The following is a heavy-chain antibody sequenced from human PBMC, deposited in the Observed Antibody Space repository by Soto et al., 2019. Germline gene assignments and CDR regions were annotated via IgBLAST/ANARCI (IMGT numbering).Heavy chain of an antibody. V-gene: IGHV4-61*03. Sequence: QVQLQESGPGLVKPSETLSLTCSVSGGSVSNASFYWTWIRQAPGTGLEYIGYIFYTGVTNYNPSLSSRVTISLDTSKNHFSLKLNSMTAADTAVYYCVRVLDSSWYADLRGRGTLVTVSS. CDR1: GGSVSNASFY. CDR2: IFYTGVT. CDR3: VRVLDSSWYADL. D-gene: IGHD3-22*01. J-gene: IGHJ2*01.